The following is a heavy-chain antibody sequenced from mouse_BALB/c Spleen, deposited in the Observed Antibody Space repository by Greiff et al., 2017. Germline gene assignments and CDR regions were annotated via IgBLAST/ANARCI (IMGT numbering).Heavy chain of an antibody. CDR1: GFAFSSYD. V-gene: IGHV5-12-1*01. D-gene: IGHD6-2*01. CDR3: ARHEVSRFDY. CDR2: ISSGGGST. J-gene: IGHJ2*01. Sequence: DVKLVESGGGLVKPGGSLKLSCAASGFAFSSYDMSWVRQTPEKRLEWVAYISSGGGSTYYPDTVKGRFTISRDNAKNTLYLQMSSLKSEDTAMYYCARHEVSRFDYWGQGTTLTVSS.